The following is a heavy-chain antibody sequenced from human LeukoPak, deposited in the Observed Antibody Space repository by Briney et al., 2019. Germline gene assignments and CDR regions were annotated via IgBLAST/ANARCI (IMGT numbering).Heavy chain of an antibody. D-gene: IGHD3-10*01. CDR2: IYHSGST. J-gene: IGHJ4*02. V-gene: IGHV4-30-2*01. CDR3: ARVLSQGGSGSYYYFDY. Sequence: SETLSLTCAVSGGSISSGGYSRSWIRQPPGKGLEWIGYIYHSGSTYYNPSLKSRVTISVDRSKNQFSLKLSSVTAADTAVYYCARVLSQGGSGSYYYFDYWGQGTLVTVSS. CDR1: GGSISSGGYS.